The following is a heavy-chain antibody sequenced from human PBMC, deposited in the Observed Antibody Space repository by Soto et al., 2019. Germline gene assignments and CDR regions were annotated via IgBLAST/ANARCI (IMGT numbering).Heavy chain of an antibody. J-gene: IGHJ4*02. CDR1: GYSICSSNW. CDR3: ARSGYCSSTSCYAGAQEFDY. V-gene: IGHV4-28*01. Sequence: QVQLQESGPGLVKPSDTLSLTCAVSGYSICSSNWWGWIRQPPGKGLEWIGYIYYSGSTYYNPSLKSRVTMSVDTSKNQFSLKLSSVTAVDTAVYYCARSGYCSSTSCYAGAQEFDYWGPGTLVTVSS. CDR2: IYYSGST. D-gene: IGHD2-2*01.